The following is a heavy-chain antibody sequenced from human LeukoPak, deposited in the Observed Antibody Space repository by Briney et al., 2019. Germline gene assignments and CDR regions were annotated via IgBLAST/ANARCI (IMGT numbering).Heavy chain of an antibody. CDR2: IKSKTDGGTT. CDR1: GFTFSNAW. D-gene: IGHD6-13*01. CDR3: STPIAAAGTRAFDI. Sequence: NPGGSLRLSCAASGFTFSNAWINWVRQAPGKGLEWVGRIKSKTDGGTTDYAAPVKGRFIISRDDSKNTLYLQMNSLKTEDTAVYYCSTPIAAAGTRAFDIWGRGTMVTVSS. V-gene: IGHV3-15*01. J-gene: IGHJ3*02.